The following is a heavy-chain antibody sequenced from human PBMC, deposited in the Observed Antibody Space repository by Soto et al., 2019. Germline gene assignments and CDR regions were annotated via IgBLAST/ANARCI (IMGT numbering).Heavy chain of an antibody. V-gene: IGHV4-39*01. Sequence: SETLSLTCTVSGGSISSSSYYWGWIRQPPGKGLEWIGSIYYSGSTYYNPSLKSRVTISVDTSKNQFSLKLSSVTAADTAVYYCARQSPDILTGYPMGFDYWGKGTLVTVSS. CDR3: ARQSPDILTGYPMGFDY. J-gene: IGHJ4*02. D-gene: IGHD3-9*01. CDR2: IYYSGST. CDR1: GGSISSSSYY.